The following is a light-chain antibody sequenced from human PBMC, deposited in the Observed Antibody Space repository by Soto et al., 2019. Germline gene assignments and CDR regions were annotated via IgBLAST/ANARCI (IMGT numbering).Light chain of an antibody. CDR1: ESVSRY. CDR2: GAS. V-gene: IGKV1-39*01. Sequence: DMQMTQSPSSLSASVGDRVIITCRSSESVSRYLNWYQQKPGEAPKLLIYGASSLQSGVPSRFSGSGSGTDFTLTISSLQPEDFATYYCQQSYSTLYTFGQGTKVDIK. J-gene: IGKJ2*01. CDR3: QQSYSTLYT.